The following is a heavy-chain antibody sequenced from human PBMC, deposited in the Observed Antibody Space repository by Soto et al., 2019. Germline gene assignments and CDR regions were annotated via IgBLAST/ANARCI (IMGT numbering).Heavy chain of an antibody. CDR3: ARLYYDFWSGYSPYYYYGMDV. CDR2: ISAYNGNT. J-gene: IGHJ6*02. D-gene: IGHD3-3*01. V-gene: IGHV1-18*01. CDR1: GYTFTSYG. Sequence: ASVKVSFKASGYTFTSYGNSWVRQAPGQGLEWMGWISAYNGNTNYAQKLQGRVTMTTDTSTSTAYMELRSLRSDDTAVYYCARLYYDFWSGYSPYYYYGMDVWGQGTTVTVSS.